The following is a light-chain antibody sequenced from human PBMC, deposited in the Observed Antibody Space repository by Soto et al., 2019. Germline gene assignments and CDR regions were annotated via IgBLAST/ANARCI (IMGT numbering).Light chain of an antibody. V-gene: IGLV1-47*02. CDR1: SSNIGGTNY. Sequence: SVLTQPPSASGTPGQKVFISCSGSSSNIGGTNYAYWYQQLPGAAPKLLMHSNNLRPSGVPERISGSKFGTAASLAISGLRSEDEAVYYCASWDDRLGAVIFGGGTKVTV. CDR2: SNN. CDR3: ASWDDRLGAVI. J-gene: IGLJ2*01.